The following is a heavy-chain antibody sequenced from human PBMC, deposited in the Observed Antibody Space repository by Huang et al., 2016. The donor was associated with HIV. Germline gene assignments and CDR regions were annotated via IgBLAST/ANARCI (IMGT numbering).Heavy chain of an antibody. CDR1: GGSFNSLA. CDR2: IVPFCSVT. J-gene: IGHJ3*02. V-gene: IGHV1-69*10. Sequence: VQLVQSGAEVKRPGTSVKIPCKASGGSFNSLAFNWVRQAPGQGLQYMGGIVPFCSVTNYAEKFRGRLTISANKSTSTVFMELRGLTSEDTAVFFCAREGQTWYGKPIAAFEIWGQGTTVIVSP. CDR3: AREGQTWYGKPIAAFEI. D-gene: IGHD6-13*01.